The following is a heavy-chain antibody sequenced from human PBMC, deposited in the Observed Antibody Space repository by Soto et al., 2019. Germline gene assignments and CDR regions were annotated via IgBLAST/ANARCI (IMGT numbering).Heavy chain of an antibody. D-gene: IGHD2-2*01. CDR3: ARAGPYCISTSCYDAFDI. CDR2: IYYSGST. V-gene: IGHV4-30-4*02. J-gene: IGHJ3*02. CDR1: GGSISSGDYY. Sequence: SETLSLTCTVSGGSISSGDYYWSWIRQPPGKGLEWIGYIYYSGSTYYNPSLKSRVTISVDTSKNHFSLKLSSVTAADTAVYYCARAGPYCISTSCYDAFDIWGQGTMVT.